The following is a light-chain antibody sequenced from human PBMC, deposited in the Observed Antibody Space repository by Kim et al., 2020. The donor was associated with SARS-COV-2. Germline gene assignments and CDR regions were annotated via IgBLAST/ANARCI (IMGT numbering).Light chain of an antibody. CDR3: QTWGTGIHV. Sequence: AAGKLARTHGGGDNSYAIAWHQQQPEKGPRYLVKLNSDGSHSKGDRIPDRFSGSSSGAERYLTISSIQSEDEADYYCQTWGTGIHVFGTGTKVTVL. J-gene: IGLJ1*01. V-gene: IGLV4-69*01. CDR1: GGDNSYA. CDR2: LNSDGSH.